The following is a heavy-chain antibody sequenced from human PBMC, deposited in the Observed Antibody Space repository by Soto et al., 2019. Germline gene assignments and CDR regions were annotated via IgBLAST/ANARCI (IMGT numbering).Heavy chain of an antibody. V-gene: IGHV4-31*03. CDR3: ARDIRNSGWFDP. CDR2: IYYSGST. D-gene: IGHD1-7*01. Sequence: QVQLQESGPGLVKPSQTLSLTCTVSGGSISSGGYYWSWIRQHPGKGLEWIGYIYYSGSTYYNPSLKSRVTISVDTSKTQFSLKLSSVTAADTAVYYCARDIRNSGWFDPWGQGTLVTVSS. CDR1: GGSISSGGYY. J-gene: IGHJ5*02.